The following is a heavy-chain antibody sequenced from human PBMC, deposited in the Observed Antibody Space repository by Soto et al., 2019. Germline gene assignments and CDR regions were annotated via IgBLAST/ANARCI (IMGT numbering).Heavy chain of an antibody. CDR2: INAGNGNT. Sequence: QVQLVQSGAEVKKPGASVKVSCKASGYTFTSYAMHWVRQAPGQRLEWRGWINAGNGNTKYSQKFQGRVTITRDTRPSTAYMELSSLRSEDTAVYYCASPQRSSGWYEGGGDYWGQVTLVTVAS. CDR3: ASPQRSSGWYEGGGDY. V-gene: IGHV1-3*01. J-gene: IGHJ4*02. CDR1: GYTFTSYA. D-gene: IGHD6-19*01.